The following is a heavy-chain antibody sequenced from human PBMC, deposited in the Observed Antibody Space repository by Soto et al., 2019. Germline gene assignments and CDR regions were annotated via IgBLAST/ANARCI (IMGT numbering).Heavy chain of an antibody. CDR2: INHSGST. D-gene: IGHD2-2*01. CDR1: GGSFSGYY. J-gene: IGHJ4*02. CDR3: ASADELLWANY. V-gene: IGHV4-34*01. Sequence: QVQLQQWGAGLLKPSETLSLTCAVYGGSFSGYYWSWIRQPPGKGLEWIGEINHSGSTNYNPSLKSRVTILVDTSKNQFSLKLSSVTAADTAVYYCASADELLWANYWGQGTLVTVSS.